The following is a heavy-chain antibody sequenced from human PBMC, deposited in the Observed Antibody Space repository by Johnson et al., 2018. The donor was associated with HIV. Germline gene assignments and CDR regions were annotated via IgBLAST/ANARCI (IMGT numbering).Heavy chain of an antibody. CDR3: ARDGGSSWYGGGAFDI. V-gene: IGHV3-30*03. CDR2: ISYDGSNK. Sequence: QVQLVESGGGVVRPGGSLRLSSAASGFTFADSGLSWVRQAPRMGLAWVAVISYDGSNKYYADSVKGRFTIARDNSKNTRYLQMNSLRTEDTAVSYCARDGGSSWYGGGAFDIWGQGTMVTVSS. D-gene: IGHD6-13*01. J-gene: IGHJ3*02. CDR1: GFTFADSG.